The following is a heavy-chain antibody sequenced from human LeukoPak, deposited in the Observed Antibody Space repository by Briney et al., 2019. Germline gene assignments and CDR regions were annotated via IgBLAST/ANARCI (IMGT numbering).Heavy chain of an antibody. Sequence: TGGSLRLSCAASGFTFTNNFMSWVRQAPGKGLEWVSAISGSGGSTYYADSVRGRFTISRDNSKNTLFLQMNSLRAEDAAVYYCAVTGYSSRSPNVWGQGTMVTVSS. CDR3: AVTGYSSRSPNV. CDR1: GFTFTNNF. J-gene: IGHJ3*01. D-gene: IGHD6-13*01. CDR2: ISGSGGST. V-gene: IGHV3-23*01.